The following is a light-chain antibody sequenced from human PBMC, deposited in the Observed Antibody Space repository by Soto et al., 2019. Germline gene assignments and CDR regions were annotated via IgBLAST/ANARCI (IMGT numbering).Light chain of an antibody. CDR2: DVS. J-gene: IGLJ1*01. Sequence: QSVLTQPRSVPGSPGQSVTISCTGTSSDFGGYNYVSWYQQHPGKAPKLMIYDVSKRPSGVPDRFSGSKSGNTASLTISGLQAEDEADYYCCSYAGSYTFGVFGTGTKVTVL. CDR3: CSYAGSYTFGV. V-gene: IGLV2-11*01. CDR1: SSDFGGYNY.